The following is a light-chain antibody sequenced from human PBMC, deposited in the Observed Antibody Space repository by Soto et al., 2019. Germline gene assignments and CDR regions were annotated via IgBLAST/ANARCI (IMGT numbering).Light chain of an antibody. CDR1: NIGGKS. CDR2: YDS. J-gene: IGLJ2*01. V-gene: IGLV3-21*04. Sequence: SYVLTQPPSMSVAPGKTARITCGGNNIGGKSVHWYQQRPGQAPVLVIYYDSDRPSGIPERFSGSKSGNTATLTISRVEAGDEADYYCQVWDSSSDHRVFGGGTKLTVL. CDR3: QVWDSSSDHRV.